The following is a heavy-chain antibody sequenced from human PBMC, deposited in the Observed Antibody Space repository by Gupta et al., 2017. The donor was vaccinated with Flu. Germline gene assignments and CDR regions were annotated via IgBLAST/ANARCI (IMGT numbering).Heavy chain of an antibody. D-gene: IGHD2-8*01. CDR1: GYNFLNKY. J-gene: IGHJ4*02. CDR3: TRDNEGFDY. Sequence: QVPLVQSGTEVKKPGASLKVSCQASGYNFLNKYIHWVRQAPGQGLEWLGMIYPNGGTTSYAQKFQGRVSMTMDTSTTTVYMDLSSLTSEDTAVYYCTRDNEGFDYWGQGTLVTVSS. CDR2: IYPNGGTT. V-gene: IGHV1-46*01.